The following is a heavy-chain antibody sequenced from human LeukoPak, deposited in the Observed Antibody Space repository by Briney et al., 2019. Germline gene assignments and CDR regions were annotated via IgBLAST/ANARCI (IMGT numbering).Heavy chain of an antibody. V-gene: IGHV1-2*02. CDR2: INPYKGGT. CDR1: GYTFTGYY. D-gene: IGHD6-13*01. CDR3: ARGAIAAAGTMYYFDY. Sequence: ASVPVSCKASGYTFTGYYMHWVRQAPGQGREWMGWINPYKGGTNYEHMSQGRVTMTRDTSKSTAYMELSRLRSDDTAVYYCARGAIAAAGTMYYFDYWGQGTLVT. J-gene: IGHJ4*02.